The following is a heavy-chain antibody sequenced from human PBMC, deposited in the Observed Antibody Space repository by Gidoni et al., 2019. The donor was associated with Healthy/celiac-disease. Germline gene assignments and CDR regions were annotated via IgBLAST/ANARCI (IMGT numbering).Heavy chain of an antibody. CDR3: AKGNSLIVVITNYFDY. Sequence: EVQLVESGGVVVQPGGSSRVSCAAYGFTVAAYTMHWVRQTPGNGLDWVSLISWDGGYTYYADSVKGRFTISRDNSKNSLYWQMNSLRSEDTALYYCAKGNSLIVVITNYFDYWGQGTLVTVSS. J-gene: IGHJ4*02. V-gene: IGHV3-43*01. CDR2: ISWDGGYT. D-gene: IGHD3-22*01. CDR1: GFTVAAYT.